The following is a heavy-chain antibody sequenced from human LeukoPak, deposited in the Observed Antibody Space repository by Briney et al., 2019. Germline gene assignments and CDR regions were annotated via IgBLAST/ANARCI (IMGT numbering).Heavy chain of an antibody. Sequence: SETLSLTCTVSGGSISSHYWSWIRQPPGKGLEWIGYIYYSGSINYNPSLRSRVTISVDTSKNQFSLKLSSVTAADTAVYYCARDHAINYFDYWGQGTLVTVSS. D-gene: IGHD3-9*01. CDR1: GGSISSHY. CDR2: IYYSGSI. CDR3: ARDHAINYFDY. V-gene: IGHV4-59*11. J-gene: IGHJ4*02.